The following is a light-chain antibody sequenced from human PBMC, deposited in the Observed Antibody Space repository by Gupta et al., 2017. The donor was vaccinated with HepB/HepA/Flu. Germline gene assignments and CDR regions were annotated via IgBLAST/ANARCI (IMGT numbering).Light chain of an antibody. CDR1: QSISNY. J-gene: IGKJ2*01. CDR2: AAS. Sequence: DIQMTQSPSSLSASVGDSVTITCRASQSISNYLNWYQQKPGKAPKLLIYAASSLQSGVPSRFSGSGYGTDFTLTISSRQQEDFAPYYCQQTYNNPTYTFGPGTKMEIK. V-gene: IGKV1-39*01. CDR3: QQTYNNPTYT.